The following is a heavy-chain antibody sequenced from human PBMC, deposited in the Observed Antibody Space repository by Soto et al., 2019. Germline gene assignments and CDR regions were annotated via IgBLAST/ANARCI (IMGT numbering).Heavy chain of an antibody. D-gene: IGHD4-4*01. CDR3: TTEPDYSNYFDY. Sequence: EVQLVESGGGLVKPGGSLRLSCAASGFTFNNAWMNWVRQAPGKGLEWVGRIRSKADGGTTDYAASVKDRFTISRDDSKNTLHLQMNSLKIEDTSVYYCTTEPDYSNYFDYWGQGTLVTVSS. CDR2: IRSKADGGTT. CDR1: GFTFNNAW. V-gene: IGHV3-15*07. J-gene: IGHJ4*02.